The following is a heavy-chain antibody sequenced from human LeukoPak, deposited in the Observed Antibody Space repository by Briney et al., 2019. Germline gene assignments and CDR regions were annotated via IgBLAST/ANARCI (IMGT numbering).Heavy chain of an antibody. J-gene: IGHJ4*02. CDR1: GGSISSGDYY. Sequence: SETLSLTCTVSGGSISSGDYYWSWIRQPPGKGLEWIGYIYYSGSTYYNPSLKSRVTISVDTSKNQFSLKLSSVTAADTAVYYCAQALYGSGSYLIGYWGQGTLVTVSS. D-gene: IGHD3-10*01. CDR2: IYYSGST. V-gene: IGHV4-30-4*01. CDR3: AQALYGSGSYLIGY.